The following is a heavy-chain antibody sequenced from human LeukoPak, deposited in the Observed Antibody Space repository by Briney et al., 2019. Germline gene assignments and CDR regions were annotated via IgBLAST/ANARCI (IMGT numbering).Heavy chain of an antibody. D-gene: IGHD1-26*01. J-gene: IGHJ4*02. CDR2: ISYDGSNK. V-gene: IGHV3-30*04. Sequence: SGGSLRLSCAASGFTFSSYAMHWVRQAPGKGLEWVAVISYDGSNKYYADSVKGRFTISRDNSKNTLYLQMNSLRTEDTAVYYCARGQVGATYDYWGQGTLVTVSS. CDR3: ARGQVGATYDY. CDR1: GFTFSSYA.